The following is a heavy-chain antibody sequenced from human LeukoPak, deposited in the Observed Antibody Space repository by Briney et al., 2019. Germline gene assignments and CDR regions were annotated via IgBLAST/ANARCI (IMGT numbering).Heavy chain of an antibody. CDR1: GYTFTGYY. CDR2: INPNSGGT. Sequence: ASVKVSCKASGYTFTGYYMHWVRQAPGQGLEWMGWINPNSGGTNYAQKFQGRVTMTRDTSISTAYMELSRLRSDDTAVYYCARGSLGYSSSWYSDYYYYTDVWGKGTTVTVSS. CDR3: ARGSLGYSSSWYSDYYYYTDV. V-gene: IGHV1-2*02. J-gene: IGHJ6*03. D-gene: IGHD6-13*01.